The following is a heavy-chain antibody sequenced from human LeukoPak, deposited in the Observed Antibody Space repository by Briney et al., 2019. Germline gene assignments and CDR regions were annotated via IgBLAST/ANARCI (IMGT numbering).Heavy chain of an antibody. V-gene: IGHV3-72*01. CDR1: GFIFSNHY. Sequence: AGPLRLSCPPTGFIFSNHYMDWVRQDPGKGMEWVGRARSEVNSYTTEYAASVQGRFTISRDDSKNSLYLQLNSLKTEDTAVYYCARSGRQLLLEHWGQGTLITVSS. CDR3: ARSGRQLLLEH. J-gene: IGHJ4*02. CDR2: ARSEVNSYTT. D-gene: IGHD5-24*01.